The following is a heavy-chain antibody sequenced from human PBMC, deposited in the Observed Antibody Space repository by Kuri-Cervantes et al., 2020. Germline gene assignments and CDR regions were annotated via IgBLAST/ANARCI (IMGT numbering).Heavy chain of an antibody. J-gene: IGHJ6*03. Sequence: GGSLRLSCAASGFTFDDYAMHWVRQAPGKGLEWVSGISWNSGSIGYADSVKGRFTISRDNAKNSLYLQMNSLRAEDTAVYYCARGYDFWSGSGNMDVWGKGTTVTVSS. D-gene: IGHD3-3*01. CDR3: ARGYDFWSGSGNMDV. CDR2: ISWNSGSI. CDR1: GFTFDDYA. V-gene: IGHV3-9*01.